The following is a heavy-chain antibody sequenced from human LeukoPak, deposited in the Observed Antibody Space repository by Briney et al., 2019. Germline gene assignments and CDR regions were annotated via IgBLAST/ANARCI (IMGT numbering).Heavy chain of an antibody. J-gene: IGHJ4*02. D-gene: IGHD3-22*01. CDR1: GFTFSSYA. CDR2: ISYDGSNK. V-gene: IGHV3-30-3*01. CDR3: ARGEYYYDSSGYYSPFDY. Sequence: GGSLRLSCAASGFTFSSYAMPWVRQAPGMGLEWVAVISYDGSNKYYADSVKGRFTISRDNSKNTLYLQMNSLRAEDTAVYYCARGEYYYDSSGYYSPFDYWGQGTLVTVSS.